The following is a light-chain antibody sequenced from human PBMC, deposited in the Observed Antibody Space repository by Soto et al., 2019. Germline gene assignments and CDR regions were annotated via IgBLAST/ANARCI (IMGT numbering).Light chain of an antibody. Sequence: QSALTQPASVSGSPGLSITISCTGTSSDVGGYNYVSWYQQHPGKAPKLMIYEVSNRPSGVSNRFSGSKSGNTASLTISGLQAEDEADYYCSSYTTSSTLPGVFGGGTKLTVL. CDR3: SSYTTSSTLPGV. V-gene: IGLV2-14*01. CDR2: EVS. J-gene: IGLJ2*01. CDR1: SSDVGGYNY.